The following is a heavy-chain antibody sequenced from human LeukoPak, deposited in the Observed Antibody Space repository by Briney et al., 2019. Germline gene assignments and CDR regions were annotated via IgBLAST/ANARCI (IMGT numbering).Heavy chain of an antibody. Sequence: GGSLRLSCVASGFTFSRYWMHWVRQAPGKGLVWVSRINSDGRSTNYADSVKGRFSISRDNAENTLYLQMNSLRAEDTAVYYCAKDPYDISGYYYGPTGGVDYWGQGTLVTVSS. CDR1: GFTFSRYW. V-gene: IGHV3-74*01. CDR2: INSDGRST. D-gene: IGHD3-22*01. J-gene: IGHJ4*02. CDR3: AKDPYDISGYYYGPTGGVDY.